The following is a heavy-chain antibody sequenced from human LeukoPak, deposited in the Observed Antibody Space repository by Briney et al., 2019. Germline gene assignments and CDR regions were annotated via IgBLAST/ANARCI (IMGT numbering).Heavy chain of an antibody. V-gene: IGHV3-69-1*01. CDR1: GLPFSEYS. Sequence: GGSLRLSCAASGLPFSEYSMNWVRQAPGKGLEWVSYIDSSSTICYADSVKGRFTISRDNAKNSLYLQLNSLRAEDTAVYYCARGPYDYGEYIDYWGQGTLVTVSS. D-gene: IGHD4-17*01. CDR2: IDSSSTI. CDR3: ARGPYDYGEYIDY. J-gene: IGHJ4*02.